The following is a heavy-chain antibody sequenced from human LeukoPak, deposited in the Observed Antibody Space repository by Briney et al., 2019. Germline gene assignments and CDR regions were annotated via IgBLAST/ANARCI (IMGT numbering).Heavy chain of an antibody. D-gene: IGHD3-10*01. V-gene: IGHV3-23*01. Sequence: TGGSLRLSCAASGFTFSSYWMSWVRQAPGKGLEWVSAISGSGGSTYYADSVKGRFTISRDNSKNTLYLQMNSLRAEDTAVYYCANMVRGVMVSFDYWGQGTLVTVSS. J-gene: IGHJ4*02. CDR2: ISGSGGST. CDR3: ANMVRGVMVSFDY. CDR1: GFTFSSYW.